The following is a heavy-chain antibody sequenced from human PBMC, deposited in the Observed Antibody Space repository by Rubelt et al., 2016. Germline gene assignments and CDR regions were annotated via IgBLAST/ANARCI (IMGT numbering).Heavy chain of an antibody. CDR2: INTNTGNP. J-gene: IGHJ4*02. CDR1: GYTFTSYA. CDR3: ARAYYYDSSALTWAFDY. V-gene: IGHV7-4-1*02. Sequence: QVQLVQSGVEVKKPGASVKVSCKASGYTFTSYAMHWVRQAPGQRLEWMGWINTNTGNPTYAQGFTGRFVFSLDTSVSTAYLQISSLKAEDTAVYYCARAYYYDSSALTWAFDYWGQGTLVTVSS. D-gene: IGHD3-22*01.